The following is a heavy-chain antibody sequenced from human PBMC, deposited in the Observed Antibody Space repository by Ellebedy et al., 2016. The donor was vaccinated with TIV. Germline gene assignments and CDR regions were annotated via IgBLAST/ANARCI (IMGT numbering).Heavy chain of an antibody. CDR2: ISSSRSTI. J-gene: IGHJ6*02. CDR3: AREMGYCSGGSCYARLYYYNGMDV. V-gene: IGHV3-48*01. Sequence: LSLTCAGSGFTFSSYVMSWVRQAPGKGLEWVSYISSSRSTIYYANSLKGRFTISRDNAKNSLFLQMNSLRAEDTAVYYCAREMGYCSGGSCYARLYYYNGMDVWGQGTTVTVSS. CDR1: GFTFSSYV. D-gene: IGHD2-15*01.